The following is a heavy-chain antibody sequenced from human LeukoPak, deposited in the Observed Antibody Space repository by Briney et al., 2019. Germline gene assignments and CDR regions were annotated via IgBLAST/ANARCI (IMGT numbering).Heavy chain of an antibody. V-gene: IGHV1-18*01. CDR1: GYTFTSYA. Sequence: ASVKLSCKASGYTFTSYAISWVRQAPGQGREWRGWIRAHNGDTNHAQQRQGRVTVTTDTATRTAYMELRSLRSEDTAVYYCARGEFICTINTCYASALDSWGQGTLVIVSS. D-gene: IGHD2-2*01. J-gene: IGHJ4*02. CDR3: ARGEFICTINTCYASALDS. CDR2: IRAHNGDT.